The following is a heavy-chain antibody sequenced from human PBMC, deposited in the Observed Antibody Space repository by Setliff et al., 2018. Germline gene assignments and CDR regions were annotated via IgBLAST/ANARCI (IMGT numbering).Heavy chain of an antibody. CDR3: ARGSGYSSSWYYYYYGMDV. J-gene: IGHJ6*02. D-gene: IGHD6-13*01. V-gene: IGHV4-38-2*01. Sequence: SETLSLTCAVSGYSISSGYYWGWIRQPPGKGLEWIGSIYHSGSTYYNPSLKSRVTISVDTSKDQFSLKLSSVTAADTAVYYCARGSGYSSSWYYYYYGMDVWGQGTTVTVS. CDR1: GYSISSGYY. CDR2: IYHSGST.